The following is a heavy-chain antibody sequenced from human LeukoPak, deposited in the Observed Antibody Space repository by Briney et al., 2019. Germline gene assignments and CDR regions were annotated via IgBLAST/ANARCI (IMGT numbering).Heavy chain of an antibody. CDR3: ARGRRTAVVTDFDY. V-gene: IGHV4-59*01. Sequence: SETLSLTCTVSGGSISGYYWTWIRQPPGKGLDWIGYIHYSGSSRSHPSLNSRVTMSVDTSKSQFFLKLTSVTAADTAVYYCARGRRTAVVTDFDYWGQGTLVTVSS. D-gene: IGHD2-21*02. J-gene: IGHJ4*02. CDR1: GGSISGYY. CDR2: IHYSGSS.